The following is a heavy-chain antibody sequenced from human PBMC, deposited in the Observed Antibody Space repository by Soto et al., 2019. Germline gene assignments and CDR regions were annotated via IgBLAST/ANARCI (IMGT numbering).Heavy chain of an antibody. Sequence: PGESLKISCKGSGYSFTTYWLAWVRQMPGKGLEYMGIIYPGDSDSRYSPAFHGQVTISADKSISTAYLQWTGLKASDTAIYYCARSRVSTPRLEDPFDIWGQGTMVTVSS. V-gene: IGHV5-51*01. CDR1: GYSFTTYW. CDR3: ARSRVSTPRLEDPFDI. J-gene: IGHJ3*02. CDR2: IYPGDSDS. D-gene: IGHD5-12*01.